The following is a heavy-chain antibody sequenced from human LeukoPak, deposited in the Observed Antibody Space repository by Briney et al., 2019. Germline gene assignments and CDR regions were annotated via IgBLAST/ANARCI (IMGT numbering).Heavy chain of an antibody. J-gene: IGHJ4*02. V-gene: IGHV3-21*01. CDR1: GFTFSSYS. CDR2: ISSSSSYI. D-gene: IGHD3-10*01. CDR3: ARDYYGSGSYDRFDY. Sequence: GGSLRLSRAASGFTFSSYSMNWVRQAPGKGLEWVSSISSSSSYIYYADSVKGRFTISRDNAKNSLYLQMNSLRAEDTAVYYCARDYYGSGSYDRFDYWGQGTLVTVSS.